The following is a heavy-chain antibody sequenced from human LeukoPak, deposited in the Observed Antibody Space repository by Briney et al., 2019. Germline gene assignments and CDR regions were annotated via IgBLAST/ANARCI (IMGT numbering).Heavy chain of an antibody. V-gene: IGHV3-7*05. CDR3: TTGGGYYARSGYYSEPRFDF. CDR1: GFTFSSTW. D-gene: IGHD3-22*01. CDR2: INQDASEK. Sequence: GGSLRLSCATSGFTFSSTWMTWVRQAPGKGLEWVANINQDASEKYYVDSVRGRFTISRDNAKNSLFLQMNSLRVEDTAVYYCTTGGGYYARSGYYSEPRFDFWGQGTLVTVSS. J-gene: IGHJ4*02.